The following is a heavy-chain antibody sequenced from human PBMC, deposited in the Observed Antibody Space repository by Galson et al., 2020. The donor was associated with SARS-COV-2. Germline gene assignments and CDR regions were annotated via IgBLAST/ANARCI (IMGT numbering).Heavy chain of an antibody. CDR1: GDSVSSNSAA. J-gene: IGHJ4*02. CDR2: TYYRSKWYN. CDR3: ARGVRSGGWYVGAVPSIFDY. V-gene: IGHV6-1*01. D-gene: IGHD6-19*01. Sequence: ASETLSLTCAISGDSVSSNSAAWNWIRQSPSRGLEWLGRTYYRSKWYNDYAVSVKSRITINPDTSKNQFSLQLNSVTPEDTAVYYCARGVRSGGWYVGAVPSIFDYWGQGTLVTVSS.